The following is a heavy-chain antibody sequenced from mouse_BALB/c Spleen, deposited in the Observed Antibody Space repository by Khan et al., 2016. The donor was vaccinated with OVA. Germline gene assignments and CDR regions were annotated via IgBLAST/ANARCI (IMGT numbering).Heavy chain of an antibody. CDR2: IGPGSSNA. V-gene: IGHV1S41*01. D-gene: IGHD1-1*01. J-gene: IGHJ4*01. Sequence: DLVKPGASVKLSCKASGHTFTSYWINWIKQRPGQGLEWIGRIGPGSSNAYYNDMFKGKATLTVDTSSNTAYIQLSSLSSEDSAVYFCASENYYGRSCYAMDYWGQGTSVTVSA. CDR1: GHTFTSYW. CDR3: ASENYYGRSCYAMDY.